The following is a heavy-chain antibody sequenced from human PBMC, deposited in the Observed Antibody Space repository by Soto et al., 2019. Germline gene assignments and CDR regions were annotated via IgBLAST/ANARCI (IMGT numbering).Heavy chain of an antibody. D-gene: IGHD6-13*01. J-gene: IGHJ6*03. Sequence: TSETLSLTCTVSGGSISSSSYYWGWIRQPPGKGLEWIGSIYYSGSTYYNPSLKSRVTISVDTSKNQFSLKLSSVTAADTAVYYCARHRRQQLVRSLDYYYYYMDVWGKGTTVTVSS. CDR1: GGSISSSSYY. CDR2: IYYSGST. V-gene: IGHV4-39*01. CDR3: ARHRRQQLVRSLDYYYYYMDV.